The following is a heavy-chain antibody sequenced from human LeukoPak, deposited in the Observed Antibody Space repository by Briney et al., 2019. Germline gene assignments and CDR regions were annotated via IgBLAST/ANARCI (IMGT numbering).Heavy chain of an antibody. J-gene: IGHJ2*01. CDR1: RFTFSTYS. V-gene: IGHV3-30*04. CDR2: ISYDGSDR. CDR3: ARAPSMGRGVDITWGWHLDL. D-gene: IGHD3-10*01. Sequence: PGRSLRLSCAASRFTFSTYSMHWVRQAPGMGLECVAVISYDGSDRYYADSVTGRFTISRDASKNTVYLQMTSLRPEDTAVYFCARAPSMGRGVDITWGWHLDLWGRGTLVTVSS.